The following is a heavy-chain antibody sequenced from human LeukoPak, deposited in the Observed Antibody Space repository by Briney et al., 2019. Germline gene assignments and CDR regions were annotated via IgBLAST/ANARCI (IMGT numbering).Heavy chain of an antibody. CDR3: AKGGSSWYWVDY. J-gene: IGHJ4*02. Sequence: GGSLRLSCAASGFTFSSYAMSWVRQAPGKGLEWVSAISGSGGSTYYADSVKGRFTISSDNSKNTLYLQMNSLRAEDTAVYYCAKGGSSWYWVDYWGQGTLVTVSS. D-gene: IGHD6-13*01. CDR2: ISGSGGST. CDR1: GFTFSSYA. V-gene: IGHV3-23*01.